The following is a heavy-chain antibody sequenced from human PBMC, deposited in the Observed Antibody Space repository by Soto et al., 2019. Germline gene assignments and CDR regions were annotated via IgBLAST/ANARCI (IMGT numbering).Heavy chain of an antibody. CDR1: GFTFSSYG. J-gene: IGHJ4*02. V-gene: IGHV3-30*18. Sequence: QVQLVESGGGVVQPGRSLRLSCAASGFTFSSYGMHWVRQAPGKGLEWVAVISYDGSNKYYADSVKGRFTISRDNSKNTLYLQMNSLRAEDTAVYYCAKQRYFAWLLPDYWGQGTLVTVSS. CDR2: ISYDGSNK. CDR3: AKQRYFAWLLPDY. D-gene: IGHD3-9*01.